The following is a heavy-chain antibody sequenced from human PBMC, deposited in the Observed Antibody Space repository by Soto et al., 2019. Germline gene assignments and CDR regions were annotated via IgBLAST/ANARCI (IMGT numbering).Heavy chain of an antibody. CDR1: GGSISSYY. V-gene: IGHV4-59*01. CDR2: IYYSGST. D-gene: IGHD6-19*01. J-gene: IGHJ4*02. CDR3: ARDVGVVAGTFDY. Sequence: SETLSLTCTVSGGSISSYYWNWIRQPPGKGLEWIGYIYYSGSTNYNPSLKSRVTISVDTSKKQFSLKLSSVTAADTAVYYCARDVGVVAGTFDYWGQGTLVTVSS.